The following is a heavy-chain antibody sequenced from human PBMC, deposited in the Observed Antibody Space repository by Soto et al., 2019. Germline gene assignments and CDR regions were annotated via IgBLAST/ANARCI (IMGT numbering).Heavy chain of an antibody. CDR3: ARDPGYYDSSGSNWFDP. CDR2: IIPIFGTA. Sequence: GASVKVSCKASGGTFSSYAISWVRQAPGQGLEWMGGIIPIFGTANYAQKFQGRVTITADESTSTAYMELSSLRSEDTAVYYCARDPGYYDSSGSNWFDPWGQGTLVTVSS. D-gene: IGHD3-22*01. V-gene: IGHV1-69*13. CDR1: GGTFSSYA. J-gene: IGHJ5*02.